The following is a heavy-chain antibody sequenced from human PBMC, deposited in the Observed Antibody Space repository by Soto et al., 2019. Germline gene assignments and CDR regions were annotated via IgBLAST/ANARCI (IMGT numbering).Heavy chain of an antibody. CDR2: IIPIFGTA. Sequence: QVQLVQSGAEVKKPGSSVKVSCKASGGTFSSYAISWVRQAPGQGLEWMGGIIPIFGTANYAQKFQGRVTITADESTRTAYMEQSSLRPENTAVYYCARAPGLGTMIVAVTPSGCAFDIWGQGTMVTVSS. J-gene: IGHJ3*02. CDR3: ARAPGLGTMIVAVTPSGCAFDI. D-gene: IGHD3-22*01. CDR1: GGTFSSYA. V-gene: IGHV1-69*12.